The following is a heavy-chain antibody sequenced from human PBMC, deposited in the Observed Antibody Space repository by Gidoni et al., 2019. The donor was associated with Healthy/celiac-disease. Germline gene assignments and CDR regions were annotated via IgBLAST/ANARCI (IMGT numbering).Heavy chain of an antibody. CDR2: ISYDGSNK. Sequence: GRSLRLSCAASGFTFSSYGMNWVLQAPGKGLEWVAVISYDGSNKYYADSVKGRFTISRDNSKNTLDLQMNSLRAEDTAVYYCAKVQRGVAAAGAFDIWGQGTMVTVSS. D-gene: IGHD6-13*01. CDR3: AKVQRGVAAAGAFDI. CDR1: GFTFSSYG. J-gene: IGHJ3*02. V-gene: IGHV3-30*18.